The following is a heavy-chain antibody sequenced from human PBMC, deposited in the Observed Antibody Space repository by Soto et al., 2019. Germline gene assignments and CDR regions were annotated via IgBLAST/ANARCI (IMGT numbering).Heavy chain of an antibody. V-gene: IGHV3-30*18. J-gene: IGHJ6*02. CDR3: AKVLGYSSSWYGYYGMDV. D-gene: IGHD6-13*01. CDR1: GFTFSSYG. CDR2: ISYDGSNK. Sequence: PGGSLRLSCAASGFTFSSYGMHWVRQAPGKGLEWVAVISYDGSNKYYADSVKGRFTTSRDNSRNTLYLQMNSLRAEDTAVYYFAKVLGYSSSWYGYYGMDVWGQGTTVTVSS.